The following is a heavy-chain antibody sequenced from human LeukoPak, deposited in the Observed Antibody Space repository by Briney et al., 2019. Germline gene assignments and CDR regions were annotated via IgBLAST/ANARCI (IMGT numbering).Heavy chain of an antibody. V-gene: IGHV4-34*01. CDR3: ARDGYSYGYGDY. CDR1: GGSFSGYY. CDR2: INHSGST. Sequence: KTSETLSLTCAVYGGSFSGYYWSWIRQPPGKGLEWIGEINHSGSTNYNPSLKSRVTISVDTSKNHFSLKLSSVTAADTAVYYCARDGYSYGYGDYWGQGTLVTVSS. J-gene: IGHJ4*02. D-gene: IGHD5-18*01.